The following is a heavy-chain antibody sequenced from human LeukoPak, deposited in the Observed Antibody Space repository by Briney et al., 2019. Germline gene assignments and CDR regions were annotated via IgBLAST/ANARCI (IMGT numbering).Heavy chain of an antibody. V-gene: IGHV4-59*01. CDR3: ASLDILTGYPDY. Sequence: SETLSLTCTVSGGSISSYYWSWIRQPPGKGLEWIGYIYYSGSANYNPSLKSRVTISVDTSKNQFSLKLSSVTAADTAVYYCASLDILTGYPDYWGHGTLVTVSS. J-gene: IGHJ4*01. CDR1: GGSISSYY. CDR2: IYYSGSA. D-gene: IGHD3-9*01.